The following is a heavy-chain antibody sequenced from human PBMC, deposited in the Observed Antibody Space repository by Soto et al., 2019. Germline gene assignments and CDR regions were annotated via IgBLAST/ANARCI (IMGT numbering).Heavy chain of an antibody. CDR3: AKDFIYDSDGYYYVSAFDI. Sequence: GGSLRLSCAASGFIFNSYGMSWVRQAPGMGLEWVSTTSGSGGFIYYADSVKGRFTISRDNSKNTLHLQMNSLRAEDTAVYYCAKDFIYDSDGYYYVSAFDIWGQGTMVTVSS. V-gene: IGHV3-23*01. CDR1: GFIFNSYG. CDR2: TSGSGGFI. D-gene: IGHD3-22*01. J-gene: IGHJ3*02.